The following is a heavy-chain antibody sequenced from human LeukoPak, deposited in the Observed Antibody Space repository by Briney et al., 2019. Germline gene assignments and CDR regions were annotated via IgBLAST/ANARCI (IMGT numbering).Heavy chain of an antibody. J-gene: IGHJ3*02. V-gene: IGHV3-33*01. Sequence: PGRSLRLSWAASGFTFSSYDIHWVRQAPGKGLEWVALIWYDGSNKNYADSVKGRFTISRDNSKNTLFLQMNSLRAEDTAVYYCAREASDAFDISSQGTMVTVSS. CDR2: IWYDGSNK. CDR1: GFTFSSYD. CDR3: AREASDAFDI.